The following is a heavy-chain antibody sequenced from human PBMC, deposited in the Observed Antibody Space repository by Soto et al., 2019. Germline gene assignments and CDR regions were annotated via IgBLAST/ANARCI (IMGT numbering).Heavy chain of an antibody. J-gene: IGHJ5*01. CDR1: GDSISTSGYY. CDR2: IYHTGTT. CDR3: ARGGMFERQQTYFFDI. D-gene: IGHD1-1*01. V-gene: IGHV4-39*02. Sequence: QLQLQESGQGLVKPSETLSLTCAVSGDSISTSGYYWGWIRQSPEKGLEWIGSIYHTGTTYYNPSLQIRVTISVATSKNHFSLSLRSVSATDTAVFFCARGGMFERQQTYFFDIWGHGTLVTVSS.